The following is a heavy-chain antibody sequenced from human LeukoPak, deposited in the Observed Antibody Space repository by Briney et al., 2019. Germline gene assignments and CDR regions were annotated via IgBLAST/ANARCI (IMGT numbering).Heavy chain of an antibody. Sequence: PGGSLRLSCAASGFTFSSYSMNWVRQAPGKGLEWVSSISSSSSYIYYADSVKGRFTISRDNAKNSLYLQMNSLRAEGTAVYYCAIGSVPADDYWGQGTLDTVSS. CDR1: GFTFSSYS. D-gene: IGHD2-2*01. CDR2: ISSSSSYI. CDR3: AIGSVPADDY. V-gene: IGHV3-21*01. J-gene: IGHJ4*02.